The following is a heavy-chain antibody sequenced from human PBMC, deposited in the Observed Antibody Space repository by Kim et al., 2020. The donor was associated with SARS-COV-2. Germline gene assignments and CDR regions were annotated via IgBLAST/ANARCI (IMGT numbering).Heavy chain of an antibody. CDR1: GGTFSSYA. CDR3: ASNVPKGAAAGTWGMDV. J-gene: IGHJ6*02. D-gene: IGHD6-13*01. CDR2: IIPIFGTA. V-gene: IGHV1-69*13. Sequence: SVKVSCKASGGTFSSYAISWVRQAPGQGLEWMGGIIPIFGTANYAQKFQGRVTITADESTSTAYMELSSLRSEDTAVYYCASNVPKGAAAGTWGMDVWGQGTTVTVSS.